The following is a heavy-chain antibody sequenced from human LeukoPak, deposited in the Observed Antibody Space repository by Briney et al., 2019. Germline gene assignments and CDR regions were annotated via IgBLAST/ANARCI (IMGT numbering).Heavy chain of an antibody. CDR1: GFTFTSSA. CDR2: IVVGSGNT. CDR3: AAADSGYEVYYYYGMDV. D-gene: IGHD5-12*01. Sequence: GASVDVSCKASGFTFTSSAVQWVRQARGQRLEWIGWIVVGSGNTNYAQKFQERVTITRDMSTSTAYMELSSLRSEDTAVYYCAAADSGYEVYYYYGMDVWGQGTTVTVSS. J-gene: IGHJ6*02. V-gene: IGHV1-58*01.